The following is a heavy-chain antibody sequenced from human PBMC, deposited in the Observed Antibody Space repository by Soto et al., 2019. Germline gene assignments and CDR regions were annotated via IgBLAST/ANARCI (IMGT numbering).Heavy chain of an antibody. CDR3: ASRKLTSDAFDF. V-gene: IGHV5-51*01. J-gene: IGHJ3*01. CDR1: GYSFVSQW. D-gene: IGHD3-3*01. Sequence: GESLKISCKGSGYSFVSQWIGWVRQMPGKGLEWVGVIYPGDSHTKYSPSFQGQVTISADKFISTAYLQWSSLKASDTAIYYCASRKLTSDAFDFWGQGTMVTVSS. CDR2: IYPGDSHT.